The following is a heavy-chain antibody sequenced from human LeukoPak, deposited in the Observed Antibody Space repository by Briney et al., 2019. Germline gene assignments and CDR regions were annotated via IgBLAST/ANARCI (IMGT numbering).Heavy chain of an antibody. CDR1: GFPFNDYA. CDR2: INWNGGDT. Sequence: GGSLRLSCAASGFPFNDYAMHWVRQTPGKGLEWVSGINWNGGDTGYADSVKGRFTISRDNAKNSLYLQMNSLRAEDTAVYYCARVAGDFWSGPSPYWYFDVWGRGTLVTVSS. CDR3: ARVAGDFWSGPSPYWYFDV. V-gene: IGHV3-20*04. J-gene: IGHJ2*01. D-gene: IGHD3-3*01.